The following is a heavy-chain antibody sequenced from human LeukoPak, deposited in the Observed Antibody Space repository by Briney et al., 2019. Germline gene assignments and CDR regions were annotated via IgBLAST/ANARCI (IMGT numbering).Heavy chain of an antibody. CDR2: TYYRSKWYN. Sequence: TLSLTCAISGDSVSSNSAAWNWIRQSPSRGLEWLGRTYYRSKWYNDYAVSVKSRITINPDTSKNQFSLQLNSVTPEDTAVYYCAREGFSGYSSSPIPINWFDPWGQGTLVTVSS. J-gene: IGHJ5*02. CDR3: AREGFSGYSSSPIPINWFDP. V-gene: IGHV6-1*01. D-gene: IGHD6-13*01. CDR1: GDSVSSNSAA.